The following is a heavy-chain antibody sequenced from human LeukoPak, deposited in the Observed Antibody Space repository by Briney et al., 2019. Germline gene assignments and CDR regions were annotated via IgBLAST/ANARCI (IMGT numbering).Heavy chain of an antibody. CDR2: IRYDGSNK. J-gene: IGHJ6*03. CDR3: APRGYSRSLNYYYYYMDV. CDR1: GFTFSSYG. Sequence: GGSLRLSCAASGFTFSSYGMHWVRQAPGKGLEWVAFIRYDGSNKYYADSVKGRLTIPRDNSKNTLYRQMNSLRTEYSVGYYVAPRGYSRSLNYYYYYMDVWGKGTTVTVCS. D-gene: IGHD6-13*01. V-gene: IGHV3-30*02.